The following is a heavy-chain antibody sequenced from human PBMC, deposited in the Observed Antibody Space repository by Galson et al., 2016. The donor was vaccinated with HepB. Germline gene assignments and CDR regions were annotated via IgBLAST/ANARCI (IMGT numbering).Heavy chain of an antibody. V-gene: IGHV1-3*01. J-gene: IGHJ4*02. Sequence: SCKASGYTFTNYAIHWVRQAPGQRLEWMGWINAGNGNTNYSPKFQGRVTITRDTSASTAFMELRSLRSEDTAVYYCAREGQLLWFGAFKYYFDYWGQGTLVTVSS. CDR1: GYTFTNYA. D-gene: IGHD3-10*01. CDR2: INAGNGNT. CDR3: AREGQLLWFGAFKYYFDY.